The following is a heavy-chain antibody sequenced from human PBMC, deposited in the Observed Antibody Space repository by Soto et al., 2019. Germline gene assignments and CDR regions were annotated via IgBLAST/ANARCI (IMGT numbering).Heavy chain of an antibody. Sequence: GGSLRLSCAASGFTFSSYGMHWVRQAPGKGLEWVAVISYDGSNKYYADSVKGRFTISRDNSKNTLYLQMNSLRAEDTAVYYCAKDGEYCTNGVCYVWEYYMDVWGKGTTVTVSS. J-gene: IGHJ6*03. D-gene: IGHD2-8*01. V-gene: IGHV3-30*18. CDR3: AKDGEYCTNGVCYVWEYYMDV. CDR1: GFTFSSYG. CDR2: ISYDGSNK.